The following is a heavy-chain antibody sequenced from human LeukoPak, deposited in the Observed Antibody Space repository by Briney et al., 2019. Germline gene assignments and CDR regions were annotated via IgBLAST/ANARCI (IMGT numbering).Heavy chain of an antibody. CDR2: INPSGGST. CDR1: GYTFTSYY. V-gene: IGHV1-46*01. CDR3: ARESGYSYGQAERRYYYGMDV. Sequence: GASVKVSCEASGYTFTSYYMHWVRQAPGQGLEWMGIINPSGGSTSYAQKFQGRVTMTRDTSTSTVYMELSSLRSEDTAVYYCARESGYSYGQAERRYYYGMDVWGQGTTVTVSS. D-gene: IGHD5-18*01. J-gene: IGHJ6*02.